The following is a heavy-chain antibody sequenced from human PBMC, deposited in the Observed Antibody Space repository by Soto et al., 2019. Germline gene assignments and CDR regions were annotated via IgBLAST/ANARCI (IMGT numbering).Heavy chain of an antibody. CDR2: ISGTGGST. D-gene: IGHD3-22*01. CDR1: GFTFSSYA. J-gene: IGHJ4*02. V-gene: IGHV3-23*01. Sequence: PGGSLRLSCAASGFTFSSYAMSWVRQAPGKGLEWLSTISGTGGSTYYADSVKGRFTISRDNSKNTLYLQMNSLRAEDTAVYYCAKAPGGYYDSSGFYPFDYWGQGTLVTVSS. CDR3: AKAPGGYYDSSGFYPFDY.